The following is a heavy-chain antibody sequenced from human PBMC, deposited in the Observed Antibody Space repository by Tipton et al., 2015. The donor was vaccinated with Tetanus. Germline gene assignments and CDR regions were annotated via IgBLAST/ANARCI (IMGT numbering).Heavy chain of an antibody. J-gene: IGHJ4*02. CDR1: GGSFSTYI. D-gene: IGHD6-25*01. CDR3: VRDRAAAGGSDY. CDR2: IIPASGAT. V-gene: IGHV1-69*01. Sequence: QLVQSGAEVKKPGSSVKVSCKTSGGSFSTYITSWVRQAPGQGLEWMGGIIPASGATNYAHKFQGRVTMTADASTTTVHMELSNLRSDDTAVYYCVRDRAAAGGSDYWGQGTLVTV.